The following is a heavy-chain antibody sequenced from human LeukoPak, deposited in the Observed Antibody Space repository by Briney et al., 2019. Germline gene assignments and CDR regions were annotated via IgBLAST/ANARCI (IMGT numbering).Heavy chain of an antibody. V-gene: IGHV4-4*07. CDR1: GGSISSYY. Sequence: PSETLSLTCTVSGGSISSYYWSWLRQPAGKGLEWIGRIYTSGSTNYNPSLKSRVTMSVDTSKNQFSLKLSSVTAADTAVYYCARDAVTPGDDTFDMWGQGTMVTVSS. CDR2: IYTSGST. D-gene: IGHD3-10*01. CDR3: ARDAVTPGDDTFDM. J-gene: IGHJ3*02.